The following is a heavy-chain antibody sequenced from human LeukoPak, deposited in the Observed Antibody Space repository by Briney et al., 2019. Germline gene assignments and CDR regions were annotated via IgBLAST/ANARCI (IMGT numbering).Heavy chain of an antibody. V-gene: IGHV3-15*01. D-gene: IGHD1-7*01. J-gene: IGHJ4*02. CDR3: TTDRFNWNYYQFDF. CDR1: GFTFSSYS. CDR2: IKSKTDGGTT. Sequence: GGSLRLSCAASGFTFSSYSMNWVRQAPGKGLEWVGRIKSKTDGGTTDYAAPVKGGVTISTDDSKNTLYVQMNSLKTEDTAVYYCTTDRFNWNYYQFDFWGQGTLVTVSS.